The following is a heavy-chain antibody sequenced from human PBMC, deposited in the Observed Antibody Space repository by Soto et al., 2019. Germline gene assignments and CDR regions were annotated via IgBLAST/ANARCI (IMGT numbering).Heavy chain of an antibody. CDR3: ARDEASSRPFDG. J-gene: IGHJ4*02. D-gene: IGHD6-13*01. Sequence: SQTLSLTCVISGDSVSSNSAAWNWVRQSPSRGLEWLGRTYYRSKWYNDYAVSVRSRITINPDTSKNQFSLHLNSVTPEDTAVYFCARDEASSRPFDGWGKGTLVTVSS. CDR1: GDSVSSNSAA. CDR2: TYYRSKWYN. V-gene: IGHV6-1*01.